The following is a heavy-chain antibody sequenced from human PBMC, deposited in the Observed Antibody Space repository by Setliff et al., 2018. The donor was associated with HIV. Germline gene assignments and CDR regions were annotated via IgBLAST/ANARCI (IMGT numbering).Heavy chain of an antibody. CDR2: IFASGTT. J-gene: IGHJ5*02. D-gene: IGHD3-10*01. Sequence: PSETLSLTCTVSGGSINNYCWNWIRQPPGRGLEWIGFIFASGTTKYNTSLQSRVTMSIDTSKNQFSLKLTSVTAADTAVYYCARRIDDSGSFPDKNWFDTWGQGSLVTVSS. CDR3: ARRIDDSGSFPDKNWFDT. CDR1: GGSINNYC. V-gene: IGHV4-4*09.